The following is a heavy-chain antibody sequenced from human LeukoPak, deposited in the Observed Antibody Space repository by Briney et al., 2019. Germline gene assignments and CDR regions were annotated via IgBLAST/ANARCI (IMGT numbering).Heavy chain of an antibody. J-gene: IGHJ4*02. CDR3: ARSGRSGSYRGDY. CDR1: GYTFTSYD. Sequence: VASVKVSCKASGYTFTSYDINWVRQATGQGLEWMGWMNPNSGNTGYAQKFQGRVTMTTDTSTGTAYMELRSLRSDDTAVYYCARSGRSGSYRGDYWGQGTLVTVSS. CDR2: MNPNSGNT. D-gene: IGHD1-26*01. V-gene: IGHV1-8*01.